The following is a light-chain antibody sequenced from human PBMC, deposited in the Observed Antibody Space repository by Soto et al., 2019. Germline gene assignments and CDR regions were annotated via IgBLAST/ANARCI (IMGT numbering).Light chain of an antibody. Sequence: QSALTQPPSASGTPGQRVTISCSGSSSNIGSNTVNWYQQLPGTAPKILIYSNNQRPSGVPDQFSGSKSGTSASLAISGLQSEDEADYYCAAWDDSLNGSYVFGTGTKVTVL. CDR2: SNN. CDR1: SSNIGSNT. J-gene: IGLJ1*01. CDR3: AAWDDSLNGSYV. V-gene: IGLV1-44*01.